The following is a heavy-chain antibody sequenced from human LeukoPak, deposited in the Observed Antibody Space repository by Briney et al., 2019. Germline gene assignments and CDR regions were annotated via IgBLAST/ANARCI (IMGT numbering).Heavy chain of an antibody. Sequence: PSETLSLTCTVSGGCISSYYWSWIRQPPGKGLEWIGYIYYSGSTNYNPSLKSRVTISVDTSKNQFSLKLSSVTAADTAVYYCARGLGGYYYYGMDVWGQGTTVTVSS. CDR1: GGCISSYY. CDR3: ARGLGGYYYYGMDV. CDR2: IYYSGST. V-gene: IGHV4-59*01. D-gene: IGHD3-16*01. J-gene: IGHJ6*02.